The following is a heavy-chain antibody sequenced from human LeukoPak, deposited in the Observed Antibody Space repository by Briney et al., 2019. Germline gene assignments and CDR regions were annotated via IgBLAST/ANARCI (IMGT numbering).Heavy chain of an antibody. CDR1: GFTFSGYA. CDR2: ISGSGGST. V-gene: IGHV3-23*01. Sequence: AGGSLRLSCAASGFTFSGYAMSWVRQAPGKGLEWVSAISGSGGSTYYADSVKGRFTISRDNSKNTLYLQMNSLRAEDTAVYYCATYTYYYDSSGYYPGDYWGQGTLVTVSS. CDR3: ATYTYYYDSSGYYPGDY. J-gene: IGHJ4*02. D-gene: IGHD3-22*01.